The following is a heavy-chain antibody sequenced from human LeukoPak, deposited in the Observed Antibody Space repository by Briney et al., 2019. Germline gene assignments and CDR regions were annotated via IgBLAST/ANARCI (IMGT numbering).Heavy chain of an antibody. CDR3: ARGVYRLNWYFDL. J-gene: IGHJ2*01. V-gene: IGHV4-34*01. CDR2: INHSGST. D-gene: IGHD5/OR15-5a*01. CDR1: GGSFSGYY. Sequence: PSETLSLTCAVYGGSFSGYYWSWIRQPPGKGLEWIGEINHSGSTNYNPSLKSRVTISIDTSKNQFSLKLSSVTAADTAVYYCARGVYRLNWYFDLWGRGTLVTVAS.